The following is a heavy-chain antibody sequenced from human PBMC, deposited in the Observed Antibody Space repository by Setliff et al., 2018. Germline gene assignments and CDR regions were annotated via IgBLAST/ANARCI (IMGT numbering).Heavy chain of an antibody. CDR3: ARGSLSGTTYPSDY. Sequence: ASVKVSCKASGYSFSDFYMHWVRQVPGEGLEALGRIDPRDDFTVYAERFKDRLTVSRDNAKNSLYLQLDSLTADDTAVYYCARGSLSGTTYPSDYWGQGTLVTVSS. J-gene: IGHJ4*02. V-gene: IGHV1-2*06. CDR2: IDPRDDFT. D-gene: IGHD1-7*01. CDR1: GYSFSDFY.